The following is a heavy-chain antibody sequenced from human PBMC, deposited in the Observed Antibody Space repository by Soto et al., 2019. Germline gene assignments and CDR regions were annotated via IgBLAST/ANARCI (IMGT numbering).Heavy chain of an antibody. V-gene: IGHV4-4*02. Sequence: PSETLSLTCAVSGGSISSSNWWSWVRQPPGKGLEWIGEIYHSGSTNYNPSLKSRVTISVDKSKNQFSLTLTSVTAADTAVYYCARDPARGGGSYLGYFDYWGQGTPVTVSS. J-gene: IGHJ4*02. CDR1: GGSISSSNW. CDR3: ARDPARGGGSYLGYFDY. CDR2: IYHSGST. D-gene: IGHD1-26*01.